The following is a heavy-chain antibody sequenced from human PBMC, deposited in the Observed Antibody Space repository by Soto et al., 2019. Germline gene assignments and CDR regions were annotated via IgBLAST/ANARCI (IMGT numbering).Heavy chain of an antibody. CDR3: IRDLRSGDF. V-gene: IGHV3-74*01. J-gene: IGHJ4*02. Sequence: EVQLVETGGDLVQPGGSLRLSCAASGFTFSRYWMHWVRQAPGKGLVWVSRIAGEGISTNYADSVKGRFTASRDNAKNTVYLEMSSLRAEDTAVYYCIRDLRSGDFWGQGTLVTVSS. D-gene: IGHD6-19*01. CDR1: GFTFSRYW. CDR2: IAGEGIST.